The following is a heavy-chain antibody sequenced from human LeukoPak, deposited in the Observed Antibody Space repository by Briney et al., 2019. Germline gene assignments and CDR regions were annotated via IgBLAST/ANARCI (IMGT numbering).Heavy chain of an antibody. V-gene: IGHV3-21*04. CDR2: ISSSSSYI. CDR3: AKDHRWESPHYLDS. CDR1: GFTFSNAW. Sequence: GGSLRLSCAASGFTFSNAWMNWVRQAPGKGLEWVSSISSSSSYIYYADSVKGRFTISRDNPKNTLYLQMNSLRGEDTAVYYCAKDHRWESPHYLDSWGQGTLVTVSS. D-gene: IGHD1-26*01. J-gene: IGHJ4*02.